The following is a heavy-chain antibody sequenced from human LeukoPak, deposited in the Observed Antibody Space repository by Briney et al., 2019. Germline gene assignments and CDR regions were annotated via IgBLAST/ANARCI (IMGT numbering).Heavy chain of an antibody. Sequence: GGSLRLSCAASGFTFSSYAMHWVRQAPGKGLEWVAVISYDGSNKYYADYVKGRFTISRDNSKNTLYLQMNSLRAEDTAGYYCARAPHYYDSSGFDYWGQGTLVTVSS. D-gene: IGHD3-22*01. CDR2: ISYDGSNK. CDR1: GFTFSSYA. CDR3: ARAPHYYDSSGFDY. J-gene: IGHJ4*02. V-gene: IGHV3-30*14.